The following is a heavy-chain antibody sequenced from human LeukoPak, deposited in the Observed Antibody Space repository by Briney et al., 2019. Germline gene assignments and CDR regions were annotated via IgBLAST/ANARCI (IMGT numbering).Heavy chain of an antibody. CDR2: ISAYNGNT. J-gene: IGHJ6*02. CDR1: GYTCTSYG. CDR3: ARGSYDSSGYYGDYYGMDV. V-gene: IGHV1-18*01. D-gene: IGHD3-22*01. Sequence: ASVKVSCKASGYTCTSYGISWVRQAPGQGLEWMGWISAYNGNTNYAQKLQGRVTMTTDTSTSTAYMELRSLRSDDTAVYYCARGSYDSSGYYGDYYGMDVWGQGTTVTVSS.